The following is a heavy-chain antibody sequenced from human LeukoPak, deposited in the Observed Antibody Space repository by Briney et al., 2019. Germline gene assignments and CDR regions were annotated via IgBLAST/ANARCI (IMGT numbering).Heavy chain of an antibody. CDR1: GFTFSSYE. Sequence: GGSLRLSCAASGFTFSSYEMNWVRQAPGKGPEWVSYISSSGSTIYYADSVKGRFTISRDNAKNSLYLQMNSLRAEDTAVYYCAAILGYCTNGVCYTGYYGMDVWGQGTTVTVSS. D-gene: IGHD2-8*01. V-gene: IGHV3-48*03. CDR3: AAILGYCTNGVCYTGYYGMDV. J-gene: IGHJ6*02. CDR2: ISSSGSTI.